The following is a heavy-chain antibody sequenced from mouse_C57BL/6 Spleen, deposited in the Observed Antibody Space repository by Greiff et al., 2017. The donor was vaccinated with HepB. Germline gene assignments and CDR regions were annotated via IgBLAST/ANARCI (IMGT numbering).Heavy chain of an antibody. CDR3: ARDFHYYAMDY. CDR2: ISSGGSYT. V-gene: IGHV5-6*01. Sequence: EVQRVESGGDLVKPGGSLKLSCAASGFTFSSYGMSWVRQTPDKRLEWVATISSGGSYTYYPDSVKGRFTISRDNAKNTLYLQMSSLKSEDTAMYYCARDFHYYAMDYWGQGTSVTVSS. CDR1: GFTFSSYG. J-gene: IGHJ4*01.